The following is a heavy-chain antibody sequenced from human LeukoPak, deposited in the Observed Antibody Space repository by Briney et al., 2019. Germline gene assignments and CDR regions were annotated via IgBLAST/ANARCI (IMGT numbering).Heavy chain of an antibody. Sequence: SVKVSCKASGGTFSSYAISWVRQAPGQGLEWVGGIIPIFGTANYAQKFQGRVTITADEATSTANMELSSLRYEDTAVYYCARSRRITIFGVVIPRGWFDPWGQGTLVTVSS. CDR3: ARSRRITIFGVVIPRGWFDP. CDR1: GGTFSSYA. J-gene: IGHJ5*02. V-gene: IGHV1-69*01. CDR2: IIPIFGTA. D-gene: IGHD3-3*01.